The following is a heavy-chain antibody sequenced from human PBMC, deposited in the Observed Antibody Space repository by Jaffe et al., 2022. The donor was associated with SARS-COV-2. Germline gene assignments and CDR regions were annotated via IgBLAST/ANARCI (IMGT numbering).Heavy chain of an antibody. CDR3: ARDQGARHYYYYYGMDV. CDR2: INSDGSST. Sequence: EVQLVESGGGLVQPGGSLRLSCAASGFTFSSYWMHWVRQAPGKGLVWVSRINSDGSSTSYADSVKGRFTISRDNAKNTLYLQMNSLRAEDTAVYYCARDQGARHYYYYYGMDVWGQGTTVTVSS. D-gene: IGHD3-16*01. V-gene: IGHV3-74*01. J-gene: IGHJ6*02. CDR1: GFTFSSYW.